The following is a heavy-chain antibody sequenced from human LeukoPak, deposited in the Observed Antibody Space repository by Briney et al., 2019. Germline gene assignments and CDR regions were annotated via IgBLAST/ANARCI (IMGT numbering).Heavy chain of an antibody. J-gene: IGHJ4*02. V-gene: IGHV3-33*01. CDR3: TRYNNDHFDY. Sequence: XQTPXXXVEWVAVIAYDGSRAFYADSVKGRFTISRDNSKNTMSVQMDDLRAEDTAVYYCTRYNNDHFDYWGQGTLVTVSS. D-gene: IGHD1-14*01. CDR2: IAYDGSRA.